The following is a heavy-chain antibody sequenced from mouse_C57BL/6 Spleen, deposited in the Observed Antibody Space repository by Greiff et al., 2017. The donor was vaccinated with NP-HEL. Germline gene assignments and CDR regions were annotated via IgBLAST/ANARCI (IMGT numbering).Heavy chain of an antibody. CDR1: GFTFSDYY. CDR2: ISNGGGST. CDR3: ARDGYFLYYAMDY. V-gene: IGHV5-12*01. Sequence: EVQGVESGGGLVQPGGSLKLSCAASGFTFSDYYMYWVRQTPEKRLEWVAYISNGGGSTYYPDTVKGRFTISRDNAKNTLYLQMSRLKSEDTAMYYCARDGYFLYYAMDYWGQGTSVTVSS. D-gene: IGHD2-3*01. J-gene: IGHJ4*01.